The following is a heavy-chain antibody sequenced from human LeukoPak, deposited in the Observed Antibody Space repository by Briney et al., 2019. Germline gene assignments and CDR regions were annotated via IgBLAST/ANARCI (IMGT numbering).Heavy chain of an antibody. D-gene: IGHD2-15*01. J-gene: IGHJ3*02. CDR3: ARVPEDRRDYAFDI. Sequence: GGSLRLSCAASGFTFSSYWMSWVRQAPGKGLEWVSYISSSGSTIYYADSVKGRFTISRDNAKNPLYLQMNSLRAEDTAVYYCARVPEDRRDYAFDIWGQGTMVTVSS. V-gene: IGHV3-48*04. CDR2: ISSSGSTI. CDR1: GFTFSSYW.